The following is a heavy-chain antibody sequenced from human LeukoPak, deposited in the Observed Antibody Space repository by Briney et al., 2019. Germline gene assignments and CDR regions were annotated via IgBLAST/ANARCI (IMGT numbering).Heavy chain of an antibody. CDR3: ATRSVSGSSGYYARRVDY. Sequence: ASVKVSCKASGYTFTGYYMHWVRQAPGKGLEWMGGFDPEDGETIYAQKFQGRVTMTEDTSTDTAYMELSSLRSEDMAVYYCATRSVSGSSGYYARRVDYWGQGTLVTVSS. CDR2: FDPEDGET. D-gene: IGHD3-22*01. CDR1: GYTFTGYY. V-gene: IGHV1-24*01. J-gene: IGHJ4*02.